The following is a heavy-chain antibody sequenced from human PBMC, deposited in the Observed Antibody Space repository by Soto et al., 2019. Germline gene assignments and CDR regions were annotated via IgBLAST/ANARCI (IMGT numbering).Heavy chain of an antibody. D-gene: IGHD3-3*01. CDR3: ARTSDVGSPKKYYDFWSGYYPFDY. V-gene: IGHV1-69*13. Sequence: ASVKVSCKASGGTFSSYAISWVRQAPGQGLEWMGGIIPIFGTANYAQKFQGRVTITADESTSTAYMELSSLRSEDTAVYYCARTSDVGSPKKYYDFWSGYYPFDYWGQGTLVTVSS. J-gene: IGHJ4*02. CDR2: IIPIFGTA. CDR1: GGTFSSYA.